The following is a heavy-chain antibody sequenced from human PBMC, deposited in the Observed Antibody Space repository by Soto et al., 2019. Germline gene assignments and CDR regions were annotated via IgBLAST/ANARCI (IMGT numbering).Heavy chain of an antibody. D-gene: IGHD5-18*01. J-gene: IGHJ6*02. Sequence: ASVKVSCKASGYTFTGYYMHWVRQAPGQGLEWMGWINPNSGGTNYAQKFQGWVTMTRDTSISTAYMELSRLRSDDTAVYYCARGGTAMDPYYYYYYGMDVWGQGTTVTVSS. CDR3: ARGGTAMDPYYYYYYGMDV. CDR1: GYTFTGYY. CDR2: INPNSGGT. V-gene: IGHV1-2*04.